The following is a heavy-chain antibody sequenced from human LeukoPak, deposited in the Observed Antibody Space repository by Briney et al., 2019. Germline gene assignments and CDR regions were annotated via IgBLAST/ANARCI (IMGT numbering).Heavy chain of an antibody. V-gene: IGHV4-39*01. CDR1: GGSISSIGYY. D-gene: IGHD6-6*01. CDR3: ARLDVDSSSSLPHFDY. J-gene: IGHJ4*02. Sequence: SETLSLTCTVSGGSISSIGYYWGWIRQPPGKRLEWIGSIYYSGSTYYNPSLKSRVTISVDTSKNQFSLKLSSVTAADTAVYYCARLDVDSSSSLPHFDYWGQGTLVTVSS. CDR2: IYYSGST.